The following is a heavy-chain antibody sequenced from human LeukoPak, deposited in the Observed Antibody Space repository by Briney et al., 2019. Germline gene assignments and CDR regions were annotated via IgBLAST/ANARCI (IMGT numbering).Heavy chain of an antibody. CDR3: ARDHSGSYHFDY. CDR1: GGSFSGYY. CDR2: INHSGST. D-gene: IGHD1-26*01. J-gene: IGHJ4*02. V-gene: IGHV4-34*01. Sequence: SETLSLTCAVYGGSFSGYYWSWIRQPPGKGLEWIGEINHSGSTNYNPSLKSRVTISVDKSKNQFSLKLNSVTAADTAVYYCARDHSGSYHFDYWGQGTLVTVSS.